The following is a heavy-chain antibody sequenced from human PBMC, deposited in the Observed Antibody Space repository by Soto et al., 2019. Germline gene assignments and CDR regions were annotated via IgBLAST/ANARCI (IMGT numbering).Heavy chain of an antibody. V-gene: IGHV4-31*03. CDR1: GGSISSGGYY. Sequence: QVQLQESGPGLVKPSQTLSLTCTVSGGSISSGGYYWSWIRQHPGKGLEWIGYIYYSGSTYYNPSLKSRVTIAVDTSKNQFSLKLSSVTAADTAVYYCARVVVVVVAAPIRVFDPWGQGTLVTVS. D-gene: IGHD2-15*01. J-gene: IGHJ5*02. CDR2: IYYSGST. CDR3: ARVVVVVVAAPIRVFDP.